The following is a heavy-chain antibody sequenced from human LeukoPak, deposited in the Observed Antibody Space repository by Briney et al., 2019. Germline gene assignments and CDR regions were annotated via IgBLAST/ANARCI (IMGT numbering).Heavy chain of an antibody. J-gene: IGHJ4*02. Sequence: SETLSLTCTVSGDSITRNTYYWVWVRQPPGKGLEWIRSINYSGRTFYSSSLKSRATISVDTFRNQFSLKVTSVTAADTAVYSCARLSTSDTDGNYFDFWGQGTLVTLSS. CDR3: ARLSTSDTDGNYFDF. CDR1: GDSITRNTYY. CDR2: INYSGRT. V-gene: IGHV4-39*01. D-gene: IGHD1-1*01.